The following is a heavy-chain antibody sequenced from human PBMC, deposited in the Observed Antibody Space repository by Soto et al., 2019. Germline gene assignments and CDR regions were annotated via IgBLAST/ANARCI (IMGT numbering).Heavy chain of an antibody. CDR2: ISYDGSNK. Sequence: GGSLRLSCAASGFTFSSYGMHWVRQAPGKGLEWVAVISYDGSNKYYADSVKGRFTISRDNSKNTLYLQMNSLRAGDTAVYYCAKGGRLAVAEIYYFDYWGQGTLVTVSS. J-gene: IGHJ4*02. V-gene: IGHV3-30*18. CDR1: GFTFSSYG. D-gene: IGHD6-19*01. CDR3: AKGGRLAVAEIYYFDY.